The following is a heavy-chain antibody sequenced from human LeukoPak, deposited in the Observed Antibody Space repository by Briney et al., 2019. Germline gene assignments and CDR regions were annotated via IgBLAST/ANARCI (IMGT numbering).Heavy chain of an antibody. V-gene: IGHV1-2*02. Sequence: GASVKVSCKAFGYTFTGYYMHWVRQAPGQGLEWMGWINPNSGGTNYAQKFQVRVTMTRDTSISTAYMELSRMRSDDTAVYYCARGASGVYTVTTSWFDPWGQGTLVTVSS. J-gene: IGHJ5*02. CDR2: INPNSGGT. CDR1: GYTFTGYY. D-gene: IGHD4-17*01. CDR3: ARGASGVYTVTTSWFDP.